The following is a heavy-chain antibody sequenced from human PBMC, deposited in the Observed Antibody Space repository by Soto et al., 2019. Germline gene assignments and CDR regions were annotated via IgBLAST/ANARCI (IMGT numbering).Heavy chain of an antibody. CDR2: ITLLLGIA. Sequence: QVQLVQSGAEVKKPGSSVRVSCKASGGTFSRSSITWVRQAPGQGLEWMGRITLLLGIANYAQTFQGRVTIPADKSTSTAYMELSSLRSEDTAVYYCVRDLGGRFGELDYWGQGSLVTVSS. D-gene: IGHD3-10*01. CDR1: GGTFSRSS. J-gene: IGHJ4*02. CDR3: VRDLGGRFGELDY. V-gene: IGHV1-69*08.